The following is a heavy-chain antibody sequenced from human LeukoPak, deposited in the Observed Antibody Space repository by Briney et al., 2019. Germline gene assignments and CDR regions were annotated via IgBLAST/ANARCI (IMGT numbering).Heavy chain of an antibody. Sequence: SETLSLTCTVSGYSISSGYYWGWIWQPPGKGLEWIASIFRSGSTYYNPSLKSRVTISVDMSKNQFSLKLTSVTAADTAVYYCARVGFLEWFDYWGQGTLVTVSS. D-gene: IGHD3-3*02. J-gene: IGHJ4*02. V-gene: IGHV4-38-2*02. CDR3: ARVGFLEWFDY. CDR2: IFRSGST. CDR1: GYSISSGYY.